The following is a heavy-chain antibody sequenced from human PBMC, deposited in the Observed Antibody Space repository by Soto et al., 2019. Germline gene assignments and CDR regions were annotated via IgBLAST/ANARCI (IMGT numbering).Heavy chain of an antibody. CDR1: GYTFTSYG. D-gene: IGHD2-21*02. J-gene: IGHJ6*02. Sequence: ASVKVSCKASGYTFTSYGISWVRQAPGQGLEWMGWISAYNGNTNYAQKLQGRVTMTTDTSTSTAYMELRSLRSDDTAVYHCASLCGGDCYSSSYYYYGMDVWGQGTTVTVSS. CDR3: ASLCGGDCYSSSYYYYGMDV. V-gene: IGHV1-18*01. CDR2: ISAYNGNT.